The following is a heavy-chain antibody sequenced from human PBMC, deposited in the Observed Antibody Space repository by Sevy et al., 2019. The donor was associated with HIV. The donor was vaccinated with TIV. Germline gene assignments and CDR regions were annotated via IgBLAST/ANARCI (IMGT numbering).Heavy chain of an antibody. CDR2: IKQDGSKK. D-gene: IGHD3-3*01. Sequence: GGSLRLSCAASGFTFSDYWMSWVRQAPEKGLEWVANIKQDGSKKYYVDSVKGRFIMSRDNAKNSLYLEMNSLRAEDTAIYFCARKHQYSDFWPYFFDYWGQGTLVTVSS. J-gene: IGHJ4*02. CDR3: ARKHQYSDFWPYFFDY. V-gene: IGHV3-7*03. CDR1: GFTFSDYW.